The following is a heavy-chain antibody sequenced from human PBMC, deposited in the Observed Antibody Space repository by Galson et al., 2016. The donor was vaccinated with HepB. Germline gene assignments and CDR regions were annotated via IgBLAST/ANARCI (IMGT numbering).Heavy chain of an antibody. Sequence: TLSLTCAVSGASISSGRYSWGWLRQAPGKGLEWIGYIYPFGSPFYTPSLRSRVAISLDKSKNQFSLNLNSVTAADTAMYFCARGTYYSGSGSRFDSWGRGTLVTVSS. J-gene: IGHJ4*02. CDR3: ARGTYYSGSGSRFDS. CDR2: IYPFGSP. CDR1: GASISSGRYS. D-gene: IGHD3-10*01. V-gene: IGHV4-30-2*01.